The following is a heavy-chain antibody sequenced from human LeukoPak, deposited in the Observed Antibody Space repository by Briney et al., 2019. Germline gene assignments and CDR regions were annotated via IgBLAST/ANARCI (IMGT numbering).Heavy chain of an antibody. CDR2: TYHSGST. J-gene: IGHJ4*02. Sequence: SETLSLTCAVSGDSISNNNWWSWVRQPPGKGLEWIGETYHSGSTNYNPSLKSRVTISVDKSSNQFSLKVNSLTAADTAVYYCMRAPPYGSGWSKGVLDYWGQGTLVTVSS. CDR1: GDSISNNNW. V-gene: IGHV4-4*02. CDR3: MRAPPYGSGWSKGVLDY. D-gene: IGHD6-19*01.